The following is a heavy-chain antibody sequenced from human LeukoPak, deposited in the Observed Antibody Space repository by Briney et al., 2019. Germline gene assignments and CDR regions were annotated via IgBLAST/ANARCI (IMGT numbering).Heavy chain of an antibody. D-gene: IGHD3-22*01. V-gene: IGHV4-59*01. CDR2: IYYSGST. J-gene: IGHJ1*01. CDR1: GGSISSYY. Sequence: PSETLSLTCTVSGGSISSYYWSWIRQPPGKGLEWIGYIYYSGSTNYNPSLKSRVTISVDTSKNQFSLKLSSVTAADTAVYYCAGMVDYYDSSGYSEYFQHWGQGTLVTVSS. CDR3: AGMVDYYDSSGYSEYFQH.